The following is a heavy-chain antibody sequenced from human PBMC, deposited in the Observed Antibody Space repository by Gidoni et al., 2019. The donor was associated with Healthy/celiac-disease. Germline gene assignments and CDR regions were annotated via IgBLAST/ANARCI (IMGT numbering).Heavy chain of an antibody. J-gene: IGHJ4*02. CDR2: MSGRGGST. CDR3: AKGPGSVSSGYYYH. Sequence: EVQLLESGGGLVQPGGSLRLSCAASGFTFRSCAMIWGRQAPGKGVGSVSAMSGRGGSTYYADSVKGRFTITRDNSKNALYLLLNSLRAEDTAVYYCAKGPGSVSSGYYYHWGQGTLVTVSS. V-gene: IGHV3-23*01. CDR1: GFTFRSCA. D-gene: IGHD3-22*01.